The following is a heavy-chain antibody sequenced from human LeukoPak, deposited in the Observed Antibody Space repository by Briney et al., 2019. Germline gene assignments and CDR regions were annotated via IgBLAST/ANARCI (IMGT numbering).Heavy chain of an antibody. CDR1: GFTFGDYA. V-gene: IGHV3-49*04. J-gene: IGHJ4*02. D-gene: IGHD3-10*01. CDR2: IRSKTYGGTT. CDR3: SGSFGELTFFDY. Sequence: GRSLRLSCTASGFTFGDYAMTWVRQAPGKGLEWVGFIRSKTYGGTTEYAASVKGRFIISRDDSKSIAYLQMNSLKTEDTAVYYCSGSFGELTFFDYWGQGTLVTVSS.